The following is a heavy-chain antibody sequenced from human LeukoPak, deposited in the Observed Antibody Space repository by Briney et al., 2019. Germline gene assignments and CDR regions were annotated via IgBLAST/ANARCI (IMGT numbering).Heavy chain of an antibody. Sequence: PGGSLRLSCAASGFTFSSYAMHWVRQAPGKGLEYVSAISSNGGSTYYANSVKGRFTISRDNAKNSLYLQMNSLRAEDTAVYYCARGYYDFWSGLGDYYYYMDVWGKGTTVTVSS. CDR2: ISSNGGST. CDR1: GFTFSSYA. V-gene: IGHV3-64*01. D-gene: IGHD3-3*01. J-gene: IGHJ6*03. CDR3: ARGYYDFWSGLGDYYYYMDV.